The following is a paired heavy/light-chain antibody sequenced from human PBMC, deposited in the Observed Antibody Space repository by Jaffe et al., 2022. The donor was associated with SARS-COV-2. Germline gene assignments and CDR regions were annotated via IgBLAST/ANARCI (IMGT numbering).Light chain of an antibody. V-gene: IGKV3-11*01. CDR3: QQRSDSPSIT. CDR2: DAS. J-gene: IGKJ5*01. CDR1: QGVGTY. Sequence: EIVLTQSPATLSLSPGERATLSCRARQGVGTYLAWYQQKPGQAPRLVIYDASNRATGIPARFSGSGSGTDFTLTISSLEPADFAVYYCQQRSDSPSITFGQGTRLEIK.
Heavy chain of an antibody. J-gene: IGHJ4*02. CDR3: ARGAGRALDD. V-gene: IGHV3-33*01. Sequence: QVQVVESGGGVVQPGRSLRVSCAASGFTFSNYDMHWVRQAPGKGLEWVAVIWYDGTKKYYVDSVMGRFTISRDNSRNTVYLQMNSLRVDDTAMYYCARGAGRALDDWGQGTLVTVSS. D-gene: IGHD6-19*01. CDR2: IWYDGTKK. CDR1: GFTFSNYD.